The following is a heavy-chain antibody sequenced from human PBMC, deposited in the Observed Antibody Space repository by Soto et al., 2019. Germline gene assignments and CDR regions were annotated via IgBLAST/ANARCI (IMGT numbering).Heavy chain of an antibody. CDR3: ATGGSKRVRGAILEVYNLEF. D-gene: IGHD3-10*01. V-gene: IGHV3-53*02. J-gene: IGHJ4*02. CDR2: THTGGLT. CDR1: GLTVSRNY. Sequence: EIQLVESGGGLIQPGGSLTLSCVASGLTVSRNYMTWVRLAPGKGLECVSATHTGGLTYYTESVRGRLTVSRDEAKNALLLHMSTVRADDTATYYCATGGSKRVRGAILEVYNLEFWGRGTVVTVSP.